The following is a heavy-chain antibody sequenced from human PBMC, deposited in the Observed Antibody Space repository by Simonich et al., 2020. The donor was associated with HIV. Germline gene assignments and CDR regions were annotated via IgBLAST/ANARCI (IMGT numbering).Heavy chain of an antibody. CDR2: IYYSGCT. D-gene: IGHD4-17*01. Sequence: QLQLQESGQGLVKPSETLSLTCTVSGGSISSSSSHWGWIRQPPGKGLEWIGRIYYSGCTYYNPALKSRVTISVDTSKNQFSLKLSSVTAADTAVYYCARNYGDYGVYWFDPWGQGTLVTVSS. CDR3: ARNYGDYGVYWFDP. CDR1: GGSISSSSSH. J-gene: IGHJ5*02. V-gene: IGHV4-39*01.